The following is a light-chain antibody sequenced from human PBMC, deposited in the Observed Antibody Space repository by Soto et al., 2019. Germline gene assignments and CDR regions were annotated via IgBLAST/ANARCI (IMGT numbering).Light chain of an antibody. J-gene: IGLJ1*01. CDR1: SSNIGAGYD. Sequence: QSVLTQPPSVSGAPGQRVTISCTGSSSNIGAGYDVHWYQQLPGTAPKLLIYGNSNRPSGVPDRFSGSKSGTSASLAITGLQAEDEADYYCQSYDGSLGGYVFGTGTKLTVL. V-gene: IGLV1-40*01. CDR3: QSYDGSLGGYV. CDR2: GNS.